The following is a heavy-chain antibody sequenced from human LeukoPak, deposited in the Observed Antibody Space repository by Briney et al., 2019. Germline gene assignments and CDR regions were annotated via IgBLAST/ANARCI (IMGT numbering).Heavy chain of an antibody. CDR3: ARDAPQVPAAGVLAS. CDR1: GFTFDDYA. D-gene: IGHD6-13*01. J-gene: IGHJ5*02. CDR2: ISWEGQTT. Sequence: GGSLRLSCAASGFTFDDYAMHWVRQAPGKGLEWVALISWEGQTTYYADSVKGRFTFSRDISKNTLYLQMNGLRTEDTAMYYCARDAPQVPAAGVLASWGQGTLVTVSS. V-gene: IGHV3-43*01.